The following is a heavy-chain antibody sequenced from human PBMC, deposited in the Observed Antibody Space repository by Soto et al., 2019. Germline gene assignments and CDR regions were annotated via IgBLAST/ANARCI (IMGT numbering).Heavy chain of an antibody. CDR1: GGTFSSYA. J-gene: IGHJ6*02. CDR2: IIPIFGTA. V-gene: IGHV1-69*12. D-gene: IGHD3-16*01. Sequence: QVQLVQSGAEVKKPGSSVKVSCKASGGTFSSYAISWVRQAPGQGLEWMGGIIPIFGTANYAQKFQGRVTITADESTSTAYMELSSLRSEDTAVYYCAREVRLGAKPNYYGMDVWGQGTTVTVSS. CDR3: AREVRLGAKPNYYGMDV.